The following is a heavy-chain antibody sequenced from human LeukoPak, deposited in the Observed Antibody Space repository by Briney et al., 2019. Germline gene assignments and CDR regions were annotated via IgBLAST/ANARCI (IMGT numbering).Heavy chain of an antibody. Sequence: SETLSLTCAVSGYSISSGYYWGWIRQPPGKGLEWIGSIYHSGSTYYNPSLKSRVTISVDTSKNQFSLKLSSVTAADTAVYYCATWRGYPYYFDYWGQGTLVTVSS. J-gene: IGHJ4*02. V-gene: IGHV4-38-2*01. D-gene: IGHD3-3*01. CDR1: GYSISSGYY. CDR2: IYHSGST. CDR3: ATWRGYPYYFDY.